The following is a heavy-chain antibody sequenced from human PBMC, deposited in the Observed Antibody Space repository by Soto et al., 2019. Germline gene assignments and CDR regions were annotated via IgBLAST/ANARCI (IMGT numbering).Heavy chain of an antibody. CDR2: INVGNGNT. Sequence: GASVKVSCKASGYTYMSYSMHWVRQAPGQRLEWMGWINVGNGNTKSSQNLQGRVTIYQDTSASTAYMELSSLTSEDTAVYYCARERWASRRRRLASWGRGSLVIVSS. V-gene: IGHV1-3*01. CDR1: GYTYMSYS. CDR3: ARERWASRRRRLAS. J-gene: IGHJ5*02. D-gene: IGHD6-25*01.